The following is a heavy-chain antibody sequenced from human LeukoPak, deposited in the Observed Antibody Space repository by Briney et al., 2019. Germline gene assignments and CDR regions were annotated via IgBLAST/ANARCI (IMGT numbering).Heavy chain of an antibody. D-gene: IGHD5-24*01. CDR3: GRDSVEMGTIHSDY. CDR2: IYYSGST. V-gene: IGHV4-39*07. CDR1: GGSISSSNYF. Sequence: SETLSLTCTVSGGSISSSNYFWGWIRQAPGMGLEWIGSIYYSGSTYYNPSLKSRVTISADMSKNQFSLRLYSVTAADTAVYYCGRDSVEMGTIHSDYWGQGTLVTVSS. J-gene: IGHJ4*02.